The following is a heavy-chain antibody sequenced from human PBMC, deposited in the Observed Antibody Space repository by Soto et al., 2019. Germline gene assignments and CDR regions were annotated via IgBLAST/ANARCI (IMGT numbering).Heavy chain of an antibody. CDR3: ARDCLSDRSCADAFDI. CDR2: ISSSSSYI. J-gene: IGHJ3*02. D-gene: IGHD2-2*01. CDR1: GFTFSDYY. V-gene: IGHV3-11*06. Sequence: QVQLVESGGGLVKPGGSLRLSCAASGFTFSDYYMSWIRQAPGKGLEWVSYISSSSSYIYYADSVKGRFTISRDNAKNSLYLQMNSLRAEDTAVYYCARDCLSDRSCADAFDIWGQGTMVTVSS.